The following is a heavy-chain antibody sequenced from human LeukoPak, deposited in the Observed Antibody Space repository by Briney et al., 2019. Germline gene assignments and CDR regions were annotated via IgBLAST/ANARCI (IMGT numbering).Heavy chain of an antibody. Sequence: GGSLRLSCAASGFTFSNAWMSWVRQAPGRGLEWVGRIKSKTDGGTTDYAAPVKGRFTTSRDDSKNTLYLQMNSLKTEDTAVYYCTTNLRYFDWLLSSYGMDVWGQGTTVTVSS. J-gene: IGHJ6*02. CDR2: IKSKTDGGTT. V-gene: IGHV3-15*01. CDR3: TTNLRYFDWLLSSYGMDV. CDR1: GFTFSNAW. D-gene: IGHD3-9*01.